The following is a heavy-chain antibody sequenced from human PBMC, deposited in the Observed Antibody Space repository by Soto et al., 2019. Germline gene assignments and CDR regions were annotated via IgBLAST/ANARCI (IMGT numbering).Heavy chain of an antibody. D-gene: IGHD3-16*01. Sequence: GGSMRLSCAASGGTFGNAWRSWVRQAPGEGLEWVGRIKSKTDGGTTDYAAPVKGRFTISRDDSKNTLYLQMNSLKTEDTAVYYCTTDYIWGSSREYYFDYWGQGTLVTVSS. CDR1: GGTFGNAW. CDR2: IKSKTDGGTT. J-gene: IGHJ4*02. V-gene: IGHV3-15*01. CDR3: TTDYIWGSSREYYFDY.